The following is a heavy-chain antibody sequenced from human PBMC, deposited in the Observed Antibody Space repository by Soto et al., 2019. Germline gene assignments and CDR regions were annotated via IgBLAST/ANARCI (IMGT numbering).Heavy chain of an antibody. V-gene: IGHV3-30*18. Sequence: PGGSLRLSCAASGFTFSSYGMHWVRQAPGKGLEWVAVISSDGSNKYYADSVKGRFTISRDNSKNTLYLQMNSLRAEDTAVYYCAKEASLRFDYGMDVWGQGTTVTVSS. J-gene: IGHJ6*02. CDR1: GFTFSSYG. D-gene: IGHD3-3*01. CDR2: ISSDGSNK. CDR3: AKEASLRFDYGMDV.